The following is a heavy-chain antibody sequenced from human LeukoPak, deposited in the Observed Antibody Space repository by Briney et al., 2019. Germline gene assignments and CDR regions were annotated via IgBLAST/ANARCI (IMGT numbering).Heavy chain of an antibody. V-gene: IGHV1-18*01. J-gene: IGHJ6*02. CDR1: GYTFTNYG. CDR3: ARDSQVPPLYGMDV. CDR2: INANNGNT. Sequence: ASVKVSCKASGYTFTNYGITWVRQAPGQGLEWMGWINANNGNTNYAQNLQGRVTMTRDTSTSTAYMEVRSLRSDDTAVYYCARDSQVPPLYGMDVWGQGTTVTVSS.